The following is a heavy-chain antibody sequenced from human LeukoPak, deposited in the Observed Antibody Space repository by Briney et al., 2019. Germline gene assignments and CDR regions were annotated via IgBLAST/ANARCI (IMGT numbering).Heavy chain of an antibody. J-gene: IGHJ6*04. Sequence: SETLSLTRTVSGGSISSYYWSWIRQPPGKGLEWIGYIYYSGSTNYNPSLKSRVTISVDTSENQFSLKLSSVTAADTAVYYCAALLYPRYYGMDVWGKGTTVTVSS. CDR2: IYYSGST. V-gene: IGHV4-59*01. CDR3: AALLYPRYYGMDV. D-gene: IGHD2-8*01. CDR1: GGSISSYY.